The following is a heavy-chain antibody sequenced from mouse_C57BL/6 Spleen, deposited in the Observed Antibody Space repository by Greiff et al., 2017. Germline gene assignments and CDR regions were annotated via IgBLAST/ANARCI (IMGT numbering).Heavy chain of an antibody. CDR3: ARGEFTTVVAPDY. V-gene: IGHV5-6*01. J-gene: IGHJ2*01. Sequence: EVQGVESGGDLVKPGGSLKLSCAASGFTFSSYGMSWVRQTPDKRLEWVATISSGGSYAYYPDSVKGRFTISRDNAKNTLYLQMSSLKSEDTAMYYCARGEFTTVVAPDYWGQGTTLTVSS. D-gene: IGHD1-1*01. CDR2: ISSGGSYA. CDR1: GFTFSSYG.